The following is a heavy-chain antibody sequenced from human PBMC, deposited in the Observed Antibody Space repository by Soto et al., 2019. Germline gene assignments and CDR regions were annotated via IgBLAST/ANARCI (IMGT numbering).Heavy chain of an antibody. CDR2: IIPMFGTA. V-gene: IGHV1-69*12. Sequence: QVQLVQSGAEVKKPGSSVKVSCKTSGGTFSKYVISWVRQAPGQGLEWMGGIIPMFGTAIYAQRFQGRVTITADESKNTAYMEVSSLTSEDTAIYYCARDLSVDFSSGWYDYWGQGTLVTVSS. J-gene: IGHJ4*02. CDR3: ARDLSVDFSSGWYDY. D-gene: IGHD6-19*01. CDR1: GGTFSKYV.